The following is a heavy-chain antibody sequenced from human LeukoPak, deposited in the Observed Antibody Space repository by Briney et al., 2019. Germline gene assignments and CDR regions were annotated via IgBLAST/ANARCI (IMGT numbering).Heavy chain of an antibody. D-gene: IGHD3-22*01. Sequence: GSLRLSCAASGFTFSSYSMNWVRQAPGKGLEWVSSISSSSSYIYYADSVKGRFTISRDNAKNSLYLQMNSLRAEDTAVYYCARDPWGYYDSSGYYPWGQGTLVTVSS. CDR3: ARDPWGYYDSSGYYP. CDR1: GFTFSSYS. J-gene: IGHJ5*02. CDR2: ISSSSSYI. V-gene: IGHV3-21*01.